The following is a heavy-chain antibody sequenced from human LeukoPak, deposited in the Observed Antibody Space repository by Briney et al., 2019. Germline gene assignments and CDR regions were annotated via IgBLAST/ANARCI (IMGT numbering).Heavy chain of an antibody. CDR3: AREKFLAAAGTRGSWFDP. V-gene: IGHV3-33*01. CDR2: IWYDGSNK. Sequence: GGSLRLSCAAAGFTFSSYGMHWVRQAPGKGLEWVAVIWYDGSNKYYADSVKGRFTISRDNSKNTLYLQMNSLRAEDTAVYYCAREKFLAAAGTRGSWFDPWGQGTLVTVSS. CDR1: GFTFSSYG. D-gene: IGHD6-13*01. J-gene: IGHJ5*02.